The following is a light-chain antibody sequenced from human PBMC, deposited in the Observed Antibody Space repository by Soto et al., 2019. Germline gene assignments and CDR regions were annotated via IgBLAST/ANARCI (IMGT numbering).Light chain of an antibody. V-gene: IGKV3-15*01. J-gene: IGKJ1*01. CDR3: QQYNNWPRA. CDR2: GAS. CDR1: QSVSSK. Sequence: EIVMTQSPATLFVSPGERATLSCRASQSVSSKLAWYQQKPGQAPRVLIYGASTRATGIPARFSGSGSGTEFTLTISSLQSEDFAVYYCQQYNNWPRAFGQGTKVEIK.